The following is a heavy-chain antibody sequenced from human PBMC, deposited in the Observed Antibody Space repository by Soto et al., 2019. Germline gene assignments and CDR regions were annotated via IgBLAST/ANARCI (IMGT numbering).Heavy chain of an antibody. CDR2: IHSTGST. Sequence: PSETLSLTCTVSGDSITSYFWSWIRQPPGKGLEWIGYIHSTGSTSYNPSLQSRVTMSVDTSKNQFSLTVISVTAADTAVYYCARFGRGDSYYGMDVWGQGTTVTVSS. CDR1: GDSITSYF. J-gene: IGHJ6*02. CDR3: ARFGRGDSYYGMDV. V-gene: IGHV4-59*01. D-gene: IGHD3-10*01.